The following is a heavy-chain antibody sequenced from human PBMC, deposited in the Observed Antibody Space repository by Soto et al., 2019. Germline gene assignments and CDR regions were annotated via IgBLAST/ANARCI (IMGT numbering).Heavy chain of an antibody. Sequence: EVQLVESGGGLVQPGGSLRLSCAASGFTFSSHWMSWVRQAPGKGLEWVAHIKHDGSEKYYLDSVKGRFTISRDNAKNSLYLQMNSLSSEDTAVYYCARDQIWSLDYWGRGTLVTVSS. D-gene: IGHD3-3*01. V-gene: IGHV3-7*01. CDR3: ARDQIWSLDY. CDR1: GFTFSSHW. J-gene: IGHJ4*02. CDR2: IKHDGSEK.